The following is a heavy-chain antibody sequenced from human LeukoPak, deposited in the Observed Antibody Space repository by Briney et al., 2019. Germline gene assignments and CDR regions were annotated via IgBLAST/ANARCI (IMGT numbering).Heavy chain of an antibody. J-gene: IGHJ4*02. CDR1: GLTCSDYY. D-gene: IGHD6-13*01. CDR2: ISSSGSTI. CDR3: ARVRHSSSWYLLDY. V-gene: IGHV3-11*01. Sequence: GGSLRLSCAASGLTCSDYYMSGIRQAPGKGLEWGSYISSSGSTIYYADSVKGRFTISRDNAKNSLYLQMNSLRAEDTAVYYCARVRHSSSWYLLDYWGQGTLVTVSS.